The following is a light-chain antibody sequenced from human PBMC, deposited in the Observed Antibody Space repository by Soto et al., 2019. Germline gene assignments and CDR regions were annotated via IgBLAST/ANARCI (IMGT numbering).Light chain of an antibody. V-gene: IGLV2-23*02. CDR1: SSDVGGQNA. J-gene: IGLJ2*01. CDR3: CSYAGSSTVV. CDR2: DVS. Sequence: QSVLTQPASVSGSPGQSITISCTGTSSDVGGQNAVSWYQQHPGKAPKFIIYDVSKRPSGVSSRFSGSKSGTTASLTISGLQAEDEADYYCCSYAGSSTVVFGGGTKLTVL.